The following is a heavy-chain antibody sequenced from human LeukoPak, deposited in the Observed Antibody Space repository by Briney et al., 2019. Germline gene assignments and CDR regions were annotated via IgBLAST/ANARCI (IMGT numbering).Heavy chain of an antibody. CDR3: ARDGLARYCSSTSCPDDWFDP. CDR1: GYTFTSYG. CDR2: ISAYNGNT. V-gene: IGHV1-18*01. J-gene: IGHJ5*02. Sequence: GASVKVSCKASGYTFTSYGISWVRQAPGQGLEWMGWISAYNGNTNYAQKLQGRVTMTTDTSTSTAYMEPRSLRSDDTAVYYCARDGLARYCSSTSCPDDWFDPWGQGTLVTVSS. D-gene: IGHD2-2*01.